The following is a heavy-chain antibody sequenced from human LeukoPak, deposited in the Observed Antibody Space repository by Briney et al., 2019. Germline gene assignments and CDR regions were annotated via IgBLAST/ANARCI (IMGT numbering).Heavy chain of an antibody. V-gene: IGHV3-64*01. CDR1: GFTFSSYA. J-gene: IGHJ6*02. CDR2: ISFNGGST. CDR3: ARVRYSGYDQHDYYYYGMDV. Sequence: GGSLRLSCAASGFTFSSYAMHWVRQAPGKGLEYVSAISFNGGSTYYANSVKGRSTISRDNSKNTLYLQMGSLRAEDMAVYYCARVRYSGYDQHDYYYYGMDVWGQGTTVTVSS. D-gene: IGHD5-12*01.